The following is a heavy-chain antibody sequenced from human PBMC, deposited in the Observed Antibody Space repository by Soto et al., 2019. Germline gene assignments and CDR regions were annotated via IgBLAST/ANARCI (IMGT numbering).Heavy chain of an antibody. Sequence: QVQLVQSGAEVKKPGASVKVSCKASGYTFTSYGISWVRQAPGQGLEWMGWISAYNGNTNYAQKLQGRVTMTTDTSTSTAYMELRCLGSDDTAVYYCARGVRTGDCSSTSCYPGEAYYYYYMDVWGKGTTVTVSS. CDR2: ISAYNGNT. D-gene: IGHD2-2*01. J-gene: IGHJ6*03. CDR3: ARGVRTGDCSSTSCYPGEAYYYYYMDV. V-gene: IGHV1-18*01. CDR1: GYTFTSYG.